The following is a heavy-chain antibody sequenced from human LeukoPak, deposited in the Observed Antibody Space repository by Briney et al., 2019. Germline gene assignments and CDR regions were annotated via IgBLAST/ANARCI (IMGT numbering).Heavy chain of an antibody. D-gene: IGHD3-3*01. CDR3: ARHEIGRYYDFWSGYYLNYFDY. CDR1: GYSISSGYY. CDR2: IYHSGST. J-gene: IGHJ4*02. V-gene: IGHV4-38-2*01. Sequence: SETLSLTCAVSGYSISSGYYWGWIRQPPGKGLEWIGSIYHSGSTYYNPSLKSRVTISVDTSKNQFSLKLSSVTAADTAVYYCARHEIGRYYDFWSGYYLNYFDYWGQGTLVTVSS.